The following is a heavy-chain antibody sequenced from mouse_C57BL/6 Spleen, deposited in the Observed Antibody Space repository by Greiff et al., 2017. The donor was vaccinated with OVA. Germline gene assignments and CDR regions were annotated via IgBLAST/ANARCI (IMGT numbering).Heavy chain of an antibody. Sequence: QVQLQQPGAELVKPGASVKMSCKASGYPFTSYWITWVKQRPGQGLEWIGDIYPGSGSTNYNEKLTSKATLTVDTSSSTAYMHLSSLTSEDSAVYYGASTVVDGDFDVWGTGTTVTVSS. CDR3: ASTVVDGDFDV. D-gene: IGHD1-1*01. J-gene: IGHJ1*03. CDR2: IYPGSGST. CDR1: GYPFTSYW. V-gene: IGHV1-55*01.